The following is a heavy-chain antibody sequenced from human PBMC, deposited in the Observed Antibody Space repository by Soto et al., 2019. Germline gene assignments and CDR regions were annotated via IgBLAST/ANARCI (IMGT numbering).Heavy chain of an antibody. CDR1: GGSFSGYY. J-gene: IGHJ4*02. D-gene: IGHD6-13*01. V-gene: IGHV4-34*01. Sequence: QVQLQQWGAGLLKPSETLSLTCAVYGGSFSGYYWSWIRQPPGKGLEWIGEINHSGSTNYNPSLKSRVTISVDTSKNQCSLKLSSVTAADTAVYYCARGISWYYYNIGTKFDYWGQGTLVTVSS. CDR2: INHSGST. CDR3: ARGISWYYYNIGTKFDY.